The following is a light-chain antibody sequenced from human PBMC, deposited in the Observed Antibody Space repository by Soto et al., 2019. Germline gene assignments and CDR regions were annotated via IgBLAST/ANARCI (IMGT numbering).Light chain of an antibody. CDR1: QSVSNY. Sequence: EIVLTQYPATLSLSPGERATLSCRASQSVSNYLAWYQQKPGQAPRLLLFRASTRATGVPARFSGSGSGTEFTLTISGLQSEDFAVYYCQQYSNWPPWTFGPGTKVDI. CDR3: QQYSNWPPWT. CDR2: RAS. V-gene: IGKV3-15*01. J-gene: IGKJ1*01.